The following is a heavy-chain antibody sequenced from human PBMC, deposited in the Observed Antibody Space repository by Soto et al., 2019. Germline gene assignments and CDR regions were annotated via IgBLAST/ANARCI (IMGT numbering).Heavy chain of an antibody. CDR1: GGTLRSKG. CDR3: AKGGTIFGVVIHGAFDI. J-gene: IGHJ3*02. D-gene: IGHD3-3*01. CDR2: IIPIFGTA. Sequence: VTSAEVSWKDSGGTLRSKGSRWVREAQGKGLEWMGGIIPIFGTANYAQKFQGRVTITADESTSTAYMELSSLRSEDTAVYYCAKGGTIFGVVIHGAFDIWGQGTMVTVSS. V-gene: IGHV1-69*13.